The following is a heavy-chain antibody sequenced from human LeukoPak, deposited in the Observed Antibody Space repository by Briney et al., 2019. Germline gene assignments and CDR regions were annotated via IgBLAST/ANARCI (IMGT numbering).Heavy chain of an antibody. D-gene: IGHD6-13*01. J-gene: IGHJ5*02. CDR2: ISYDGTNE. CDR1: GFTFGDYA. Sequence: PGGSLRLSCAASGFTFGDYAMHWVRQAPGKGLDWVTVISYDGTNERYADSVKGRFTISRDNSKNTLYLQMNSLRAEDTAVYYCAKDWSSWYSDNWFDPWGQGTLVTVSS. V-gene: IGHV3-30-3*01. CDR3: AKDWSSWYSDNWFDP.